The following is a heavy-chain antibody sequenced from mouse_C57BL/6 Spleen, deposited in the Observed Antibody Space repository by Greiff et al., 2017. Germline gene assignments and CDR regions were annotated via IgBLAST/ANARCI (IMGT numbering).Heavy chain of an antibody. CDR1: GYAFSSYW. V-gene: IGHV1-80*01. D-gene: IGHD1-1*01. CDR3: ARGYGSSYYFDY. J-gene: IGHJ2*01. Sequence: QVQLQQSGAELVKPGASVKISCKASGYAFSSYWMNWVKQRPGKGLEWIGQIYPGDGDTNSNGKFKGKATLTADKSSSTAYMQLSSLASEDSAVYFCARGYGSSYYFDYWGQGATRTGSS. CDR2: IYPGDGDT.